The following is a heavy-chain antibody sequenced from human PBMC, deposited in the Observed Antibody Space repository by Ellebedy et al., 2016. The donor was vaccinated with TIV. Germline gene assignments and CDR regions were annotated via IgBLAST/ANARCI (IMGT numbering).Heavy chain of an antibody. V-gene: IGHV4-61*02. D-gene: IGHD1-1*01. CDR2: IYTSGST. CDR1: GGSISSSSYY. CDR3: ARGGTSYSDY. Sequence: SETLSLTCTVSGGSISSSSYYWSWIRQPAGKGLEWIGRIYTSGSTNYNPSLKSRVTMSVDTSKNQCSLKLSSVTAADTAVYYCARGGTSYSDYWGQGTLVTVSS. J-gene: IGHJ4*02.